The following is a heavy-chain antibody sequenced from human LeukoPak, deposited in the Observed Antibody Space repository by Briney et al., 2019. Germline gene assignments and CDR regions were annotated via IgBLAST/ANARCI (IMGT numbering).Heavy chain of an antibody. CDR1: GGSFSGYY. Sequence: SETLSLTCPVYGGSFSGYYWSWIRQPPGKGLEWIGEINHSGSTNYNPSLKSRVTISVDTSKNQFSLKLSSVTAADTAVYYCATSHYGDYGYWGQGTLVTVSS. V-gene: IGHV4-34*01. D-gene: IGHD4-17*01. CDR3: ATSHYGDYGY. J-gene: IGHJ4*02. CDR2: INHSGST.